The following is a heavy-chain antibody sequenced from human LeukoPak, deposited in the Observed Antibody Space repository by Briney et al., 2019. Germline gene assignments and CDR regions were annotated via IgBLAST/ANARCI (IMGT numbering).Heavy chain of an antibody. J-gene: IGHJ4*02. Sequence: ASVKVSCEASGYTFTSYDINWVRQATGQGLEWMGWMNPNSGNTGYAQKFQGRVTMTRNTSISTAYMELSSLRSEDTAVYYCARGRSIAAAVPGYWGQGTLVTVSS. V-gene: IGHV1-8*01. CDR1: GYTFTSYD. CDR3: ARGRSIAAAVPGY. CDR2: MNPNSGNT. D-gene: IGHD6-13*01.